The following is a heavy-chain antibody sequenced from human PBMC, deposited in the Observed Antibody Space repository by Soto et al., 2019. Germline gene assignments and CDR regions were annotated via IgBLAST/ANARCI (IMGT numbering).Heavy chain of an antibody. CDR1: GGSISSGGYY. CDR2: IYYGGST. J-gene: IGHJ4*02. Sequence: SETLSLTCTVSGGSISSGGYYWSWIRQPPGKGLEYIGYIYYGGSTYYNPSLQSRVTMSVDRSRNQFSLKLNSVTAADTAVYYCARVRREYDNSGPVDYWGQGTLVTVSS. CDR3: ARVRREYDNSGPVDY. D-gene: IGHD3-22*01. V-gene: IGHV4-30-2*01.